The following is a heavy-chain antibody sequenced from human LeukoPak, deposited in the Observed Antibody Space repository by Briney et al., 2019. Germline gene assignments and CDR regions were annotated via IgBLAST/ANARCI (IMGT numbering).Heavy chain of an antibody. V-gene: IGHV3-21*01. CDR2: ISSSSSYI. CDR1: GFTFSSYS. J-gene: IGHJ6*02. Sequence: GGSLRLSCAASGFTFSSYSMNWVRQAPGKGLEWVSSISSSSSYIYYADSVKGRFTISRDNAKNSLYLQMNSLRAEDMAVYYCARDRYSSGWYVYYGMDVWGQGTTVTVSS. D-gene: IGHD6-19*01. CDR3: ARDRYSSGWYVYYGMDV.